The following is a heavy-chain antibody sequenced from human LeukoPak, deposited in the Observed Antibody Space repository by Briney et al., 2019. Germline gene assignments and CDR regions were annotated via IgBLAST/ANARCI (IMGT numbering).Heavy chain of an antibody. D-gene: IGHD3-22*01. CDR2: INPNSGDT. CDR1: GYTFTNYH. Sequence: NPGESLKISCKGSGYTFTNYHISWVRQAPGQGLEWMGWINPNSGDTNFAQKFQGRVTMTKDTSTSTVYMEVSRLRSDDTAVFYCARGNYDSSDFEYFQHWGQGTLVTVSS. J-gene: IGHJ1*01. CDR3: ARGNYDSSDFEYFQH. V-gene: IGHV1-2*02.